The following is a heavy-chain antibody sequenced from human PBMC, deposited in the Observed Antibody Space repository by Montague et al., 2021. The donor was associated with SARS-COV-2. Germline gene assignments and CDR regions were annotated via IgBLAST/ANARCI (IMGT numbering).Heavy chain of an antibody. CDR3: ARGGFYCFDS. CDR1: GFTFSSYA. CDR2: IKYDESEK. Sequence: SLRLSCAASGFTFSSYAMNWVRQAPGKGLEWVANIKYDESEKSYVDSVKGRFTISRDNAKNSLYLQMSGLRVEDTAVYYCARGGFYCFDSWGQGTLVTVSS. D-gene: IGHD5-12*01. V-gene: IGHV3-7*01. J-gene: IGHJ4*02.